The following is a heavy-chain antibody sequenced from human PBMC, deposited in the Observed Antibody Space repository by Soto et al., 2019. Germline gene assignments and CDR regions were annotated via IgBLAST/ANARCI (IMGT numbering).Heavy chain of an antibody. CDR2: INHSGST. CDR3: ARGVFTIFGVVINWFDP. Sequence: PSETLSLTCAVYGGSFRGYYWSWIRQPPGKGLEWIGEINHSGSTNYNPSLKSRVTISVDTSKNQFSLKLSSVTAADTAVYFCARGVFTIFGVVINWFDPWGQGTLVTV. J-gene: IGHJ5*02. D-gene: IGHD3-3*01. V-gene: IGHV4-34*01. CDR1: GGSFRGYY.